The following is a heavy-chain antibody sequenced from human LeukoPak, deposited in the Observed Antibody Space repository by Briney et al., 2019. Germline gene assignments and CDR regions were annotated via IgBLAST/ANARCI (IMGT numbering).Heavy chain of an antibody. CDR1: GGSISSGGYY. V-gene: IGHV4-30-2*01. Sequence: SQTLSLTCTVSGGSISSGGYYWSWIRQPPGEGLEWIGYIYHSGSTYYNPSLKSRVTISVDRSKNQFSLKLSSVTAADTAVYYCARLVGSSSYYFDYWGQGTLVTVSS. CDR2: IYHSGST. J-gene: IGHJ4*02. CDR3: ARLVGSSSYYFDY. D-gene: IGHD6-13*01.